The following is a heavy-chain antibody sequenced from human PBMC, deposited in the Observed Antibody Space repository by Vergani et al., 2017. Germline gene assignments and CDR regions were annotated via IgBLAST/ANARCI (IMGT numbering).Heavy chain of an antibody. D-gene: IGHD5-18*01. CDR3: ARKYSFGLFDY. Sequence: EVPLVQSGAAVKKPGASLKISCAGSGSTFTDYWVGWVRQKPGKGLEWMGVVYARDSITRYSLSFEGQVTISADKSINTAYLEWDSLRASDSAIYFCARKYSFGLFDYWGQGIPVSVSS. CDR1: GSTFTDYW. J-gene: IGHJ4*02. CDR2: VYARDSIT. V-gene: IGHV5-51*01.